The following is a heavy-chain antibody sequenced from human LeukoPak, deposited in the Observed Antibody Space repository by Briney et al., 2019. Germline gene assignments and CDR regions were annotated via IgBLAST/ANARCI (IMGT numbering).Heavy chain of an antibody. J-gene: IGHJ4*02. CDR2: ISYDGSNK. CDR3: AKSGGVVVVPADYFDY. V-gene: IGHV3-30*18. CDR1: GFTFSSYG. D-gene: IGHD2-2*01. Sequence: PGGSLRLSCAASGFTFSSYGMHWARRAPGKGLEWVAVISYDGSNKYYADSVKGRFAISRDNSKNTLYLQMNSLRAEDTAVYYCAKSGGVVVVPADYFDYWGQGTLVTVSS.